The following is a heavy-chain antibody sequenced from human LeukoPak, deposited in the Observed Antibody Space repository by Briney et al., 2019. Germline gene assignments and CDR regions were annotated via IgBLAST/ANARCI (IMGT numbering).Heavy chain of an antibody. CDR1: GFTFSSYA. Sequence: PGGSLRLSCAASGFTFSSYAMSWVRQAPGKGLEWVSSISSSSSYIYYADSVKGRFTISRDNAKNSLYLQMNSLRAEDTAVYYCARGRHCSGGSCYSAGYWGQGTLVTVSS. V-gene: IGHV3-21*01. J-gene: IGHJ4*02. D-gene: IGHD2-15*01. CDR2: ISSSSSYI. CDR3: ARGRHCSGGSCYSAGY.